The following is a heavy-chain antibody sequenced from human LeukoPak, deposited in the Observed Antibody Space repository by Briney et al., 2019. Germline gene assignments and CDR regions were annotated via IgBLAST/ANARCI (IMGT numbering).Heavy chain of an antibody. CDR2: ISGYNGDT. CDR1: GYNLRSYG. J-gene: IGHJ5*02. Sequence: ASVKVSRKASGYNLRSYGITWVRQAPGQGPEWMGWISGYNGDTNYAQKLQGRVTMTTDTSTSTVYLELRSLRSDDTAVYYCTRRPTAAPDWFVPWGQGTLVTVSS. D-gene: IGHD2-2*01. V-gene: IGHV1-18*01. CDR3: TRRPTAAPDWFVP.